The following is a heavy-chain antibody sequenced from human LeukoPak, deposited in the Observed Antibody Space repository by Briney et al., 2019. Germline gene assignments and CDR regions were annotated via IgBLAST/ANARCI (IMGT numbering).Heavy chain of an antibody. J-gene: IGHJ3*01. CDR3: AKGKWGLTINNFDV. V-gene: IGHV3-23*01. CDR1: GFTLSNAW. D-gene: IGHD4/OR15-4a*01. CDR2: VTESGDNA. Sequence: GSLRLSCAASGFTLSNAWMNWVRQVPGKGLEWVSVVTESGDNAYYADSVKGRFTNFRDNSKDTLSLQMNSLRAEDTAVYYCAKGKWGLTINNFDVWGQGTMVTVSS.